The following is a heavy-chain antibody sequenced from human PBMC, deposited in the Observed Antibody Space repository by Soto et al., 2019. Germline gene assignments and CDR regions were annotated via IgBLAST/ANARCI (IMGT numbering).Heavy chain of an antibody. D-gene: IGHD6-19*01. CDR3: ARVGYSSGWRGAYGMDV. V-gene: IGHV1-2*02. CDR2: INPNSGGT. J-gene: IGHJ6*02. CDR1: GYTFTSYY. Sequence: ASVKVSCKASGYTFTSYYMHWVRQAPGQGLEWMGWINPNSGGTNYAQKFQGRVTMTRDTSISTAYMELSRLRSDDTAVYYCARVGYSSGWRGAYGMDVWGQGTTVTVSS.